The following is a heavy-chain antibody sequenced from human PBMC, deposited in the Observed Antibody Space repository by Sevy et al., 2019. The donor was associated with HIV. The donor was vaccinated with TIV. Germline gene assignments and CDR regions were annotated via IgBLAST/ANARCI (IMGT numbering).Heavy chain of an antibody. CDR3: AREGGDCSSTSCYEGVFDY. D-gene: IGHD2-2*01. Sequence: SETLSLTCTVSGGSISSGSYYWSWIRQPAGKGLEWIGRIYTSGSTNYNPSLKSRVTISVDTSKNQFSLKLSSVTAADTAVYYCAREGGDCSSTSCYEGVFDYWGQGTLVTVSS. CDR1: GGSISSGSYY. J-gene: IGHJ4*02. CDR2: IYTSGST. V-gene: IGHV4-61*02.